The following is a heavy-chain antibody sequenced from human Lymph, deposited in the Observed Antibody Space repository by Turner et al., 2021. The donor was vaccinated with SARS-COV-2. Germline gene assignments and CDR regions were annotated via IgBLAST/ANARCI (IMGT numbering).Heavy chain of an antibody. CDR1: GFTFDDYA. D-gene: IGHD3-3*01. J-gene: IGHJ4*02. Sequence: EVQLVESGGGLVQTGRSLRLSCAASGFTFDDYAMHWVRQAPGKGLEWVSGISWNSGSIGYADSVKGRFTISRDNAKNSLYLQMNSLRAEDTALYYCAKSYTWSGYLAPYYFDYWGQGTLVTVSS. V-gene: IGHV3-9*01. CDR3: AKSYTWSGYLAPYYFDY. CDR2: ISWNSGSI.